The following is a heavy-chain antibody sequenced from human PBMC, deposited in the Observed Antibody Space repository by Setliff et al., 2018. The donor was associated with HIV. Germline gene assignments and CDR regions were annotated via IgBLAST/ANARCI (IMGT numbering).Heavy chain of an antibody. CDR1: GGSISSGGYY. CDR3: ARDQKDEYFQH. V-gene: IGHV4-31*03. CDR2: IYYSGST. J-gene: IGHJ1*01. Sequence: PSETLSLTCTVSGGSISSGGYYWSWIRQHPGKGLEWIGYIYYSGSTYYNPSPKSRVTISVDTSKNQFSLKLSSVTAADTAVYYCARDQKDEYFQHWGQGTLVTVSS.